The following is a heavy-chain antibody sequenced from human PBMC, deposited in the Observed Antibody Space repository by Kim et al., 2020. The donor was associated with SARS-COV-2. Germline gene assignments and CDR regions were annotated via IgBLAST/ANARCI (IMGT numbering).Heavy chain of an antibody. J-gene: IGHJ3*02. V-gene: IGHV3-11*05. CDR3: ARVSIAAALHAFDI. Sequence: DAGKGRFTISRDNAKSSLYLQMNSLRAEDTAVYYCARVSIAAALHAFDIWGQGTMVTVSS. D-gene: IGHD6-13*01.